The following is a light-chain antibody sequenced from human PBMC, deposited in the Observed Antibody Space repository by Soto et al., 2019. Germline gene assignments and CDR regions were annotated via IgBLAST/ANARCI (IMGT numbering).Light chain of an antibody. CDR2: GPS. CDR1: QSVSSN. CDR3: QQYNNWPYT. V-gene: IGKV3-15*01. Sequence: IVMTQSPATLSVSPGERATLSCRASQSVSSNLAWYQQKPGQAPRLLIYGPSTRATGIPARFSGSGSGTEFPLTISSLQSEDFAVYSCQQYNNWPYTFGQGTKVEIK. J-gene: IGKJ2*01.